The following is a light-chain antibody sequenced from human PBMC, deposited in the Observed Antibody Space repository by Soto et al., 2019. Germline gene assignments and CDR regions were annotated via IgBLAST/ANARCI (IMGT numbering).Light chain of an antibody. CDR3: GSYTRNKSEM. CDR1: SSDIGAYAY. V-gene: IGLV2-14*03. CDR2: DVN. J-gene: IGLJ3*02. Sequence: QSALTQPASVSGSPGQSIAISCTGTSSDIGAYAYVSWYQQHPGKIPKLIVFDVNYRPSGVSSRFSGSKSGNTASLTISGLQAEDEADYYCGSYTRNKSEMFGGGTKLTVL.